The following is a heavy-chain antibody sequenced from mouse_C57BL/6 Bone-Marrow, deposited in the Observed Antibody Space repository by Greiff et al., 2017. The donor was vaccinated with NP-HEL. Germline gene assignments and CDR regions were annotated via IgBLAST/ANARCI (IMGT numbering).Heavy chain of an antibody. CDR1: GYSITSGYY. J-gene: IGHJ2*01. CDR3: ARGRTDYYGSSYDY. V-gene: IGHV3-6*01. D-gene: IGHD1-1*01. Sequence: VQLQQSGPGLVKPSQSLSLTCSVTGYSITSGYYWNWIRQFPGNKLEWMGYISYDGSNNYNPSLKNRISITRDTSKNQFFLKLNSVTTEDTATYYCARGRTDYYGSSYDYWGQGTTLTVSS. CDR2: ISYDGSN.